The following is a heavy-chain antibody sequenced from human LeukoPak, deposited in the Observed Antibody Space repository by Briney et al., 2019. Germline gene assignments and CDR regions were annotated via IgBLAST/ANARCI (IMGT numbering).Heavy chain of an antibody. D-gene: IGHD7-27*01. J-gene: IGHJ4*02. CDR3: AKDFNWDSYFDY. CDR1: GFTFSSYG. V-gene: IGHV3-7*01. Sequence: GGPLRLSCAASGFTFSSYGMHWVRQAPGKGLEWVANINKDGSDKYYVDSVKGRFTISRDNAKNSLYLQMNSLRAEDTAVYYCAKDFNWDSYFDYWGQGTLVTVSS. CDR2: INKDGSDK.